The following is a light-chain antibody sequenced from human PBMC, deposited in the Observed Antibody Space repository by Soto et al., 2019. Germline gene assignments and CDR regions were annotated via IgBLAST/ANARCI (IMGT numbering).Light chain of an antibody. CDR1: QGISSF. J-gene: IGKJ1*01. V-gene: IGKV1-9*01. Sequence: DIQLTQSPSFLSASVGDRVTITCRASQGISSFLAWYQQQPGKAPKLLIYSASTLQSGVPSRFSGSGSGTEFTLTISSLQPEDFATDYCQQLNSYPRTFGQGTKVEI. CDR3: QQLNSYPRT. CDR2: SAS.